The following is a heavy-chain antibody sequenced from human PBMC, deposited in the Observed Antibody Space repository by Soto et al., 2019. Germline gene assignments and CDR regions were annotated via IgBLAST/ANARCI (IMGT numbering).Heavy chain of an antibody. CDR1: GFTFSSYG. D-gene: IGHD6-13*01. CDR2: IWYDGSNK. Sequence: QVQLVESGGGVVQPGRSLRLSCAASGFTFSSYGMHWVRQAPGKGLEWVAVIWYDGSNKYYADSVKGRFTISRDNSKNTLYLQMNSLRAEETAVYYCARENQELWGQGTLVTVSS. CDR3: ARENQEL. J-gene: IGHJ4*02. V-gene: IGHV3-33*01.